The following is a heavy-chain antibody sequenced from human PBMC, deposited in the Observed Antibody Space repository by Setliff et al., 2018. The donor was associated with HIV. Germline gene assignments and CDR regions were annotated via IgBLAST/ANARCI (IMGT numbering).Heavy chain of an antibody. CDR2: ISSSGDTR. CDR1: GFTFSDYY. J-gene: IGHJ4*02. CDR3: ARDEATGGVDY. Sequence: GGSLRLSCAASGFTFSDYYMSWIRQAPGKGPEWVSYISSSGDTRYYADSVKGRFTISRDNAKNSVYLQMNSLRAEDTAVYYCARDEATGGVDYWGQGTLVTVSS. D-gene: IGHD3-16*01. V-gene: IGHV3-11*04.